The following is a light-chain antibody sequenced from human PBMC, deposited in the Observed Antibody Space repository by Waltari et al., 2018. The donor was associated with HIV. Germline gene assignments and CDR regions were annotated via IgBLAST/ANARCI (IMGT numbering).Light chain of an antibody. CDR1: QSIDDW. Sequence: KRTNPPSTLSASMGNRGSTTCRASQSIDDWLAWYQPKPGRAPKLLIYKASNLPSGVSSRFSCSGSGTDFTLSISGLQPDDVATDYCQTYDSYPWTFGLGTKVEIK. J-gene: IGKJ1*01. V-gene: IGKV1-5*03. CDR3: QTYDSYPWT. CDR2: KAS.